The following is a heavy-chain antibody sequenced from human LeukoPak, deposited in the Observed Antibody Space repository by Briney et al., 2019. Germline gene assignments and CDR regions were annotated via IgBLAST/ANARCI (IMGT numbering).Heavy chain of an antibody. J-gene: IGHJ4*02. V-gene: IGHV3-33*08. Sequence: GGSLRLSCAASGFTFSSYGMHWVRQPPGKGQEWVAVIWYDGGNKYYADSVKGRFTISRDNSKNTLYLQMNSLRAEDTAVYYCASDHHGSGSYYKGGLYWGQGTLVTVSS. D-gene: IGHD3-10*01. CDR1: GFTFSSYG. CDR3: ASDHHGSGSYYKGGLY. CDR2: IWYDGGNK.